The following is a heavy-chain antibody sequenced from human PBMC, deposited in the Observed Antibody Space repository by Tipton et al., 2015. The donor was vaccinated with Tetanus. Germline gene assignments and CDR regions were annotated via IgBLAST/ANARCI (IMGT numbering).Heavy chain of an antibody. CDR1: GFTVSSNY. D-gene: IGHD2-2*02. J-gene: IGHJ4*02. Sequence: GSLRLSCAASGFTVSSNYMTWVRQAPGKGLDWVSTISVSGTTYNADSVKGRFTISRDNSLNTLYLQMNSLRAEDTGIYYCASPVRAHLYAFDYWGQGSLVTVSS. CDR3: ASPVRAHLYAFDY. V-gene: IGHV3-53*01. CDR2: ISVSGTT.